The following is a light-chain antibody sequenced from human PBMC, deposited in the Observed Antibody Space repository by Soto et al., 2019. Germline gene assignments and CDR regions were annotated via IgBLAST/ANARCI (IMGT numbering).Light chain of an antibody. V-gene: IGKV1-9*01. CDR3: QQLNSYPLT. CDR2: EAS. J-gene: IGKJ5*01. Sequence: IQLTQSPSSLSASVGDRVTITCRASQGIRSHLAWYQQKPGKAPKLLMYEASTLQSGVPSRFSGSRSGTDFTLAIRSLQPEDFATYYCQQLNSYPLTFGQGTRLEIK. CDR1: QGIRSH.